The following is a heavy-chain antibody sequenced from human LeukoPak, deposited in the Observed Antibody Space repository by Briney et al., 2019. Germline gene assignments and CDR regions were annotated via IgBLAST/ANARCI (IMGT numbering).Heavy chain of an antibody. CDR1: GASISSSAYY. Sequence: SETLSLTCIISGASISSSAYYWGWIRQPPGKGLEWIGTIYYSGNTYYNPSLQSRVTISVDTSKNQFSLKLSSVTAADTAVYYCARGTLLDYWGQGTLVTVSS. J-gene: IGHJ4*02. CDR2: IYYSGNT. V-gene: IGHV4-39*07. CDR3: ARGTLLDY.